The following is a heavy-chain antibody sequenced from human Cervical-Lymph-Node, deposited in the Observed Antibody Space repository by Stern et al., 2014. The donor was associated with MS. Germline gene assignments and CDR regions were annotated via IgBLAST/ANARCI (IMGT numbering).Heavy chain of an antibody. J-gene: IGHJ4*02. V-gene: IGHV2-5*02. CDR3: ARIGNYYDSSGYRLYYFDY. Sequence: QITLKESGPTLVKPTQTLTLTCTFSGFSLSTSGVGVGWIRQPPGKALEWLALIYWDDDKRYSPSLKSRLTITKDTSKNQVVLTMTNMDPVDTATYYCARIGNYYDSSGYRLYYFDYWGQGTLVTVSS. CDR1: GFSLSTSGVG. D-gene: IGHD3-22*01. CDR2: IYWDDDK.